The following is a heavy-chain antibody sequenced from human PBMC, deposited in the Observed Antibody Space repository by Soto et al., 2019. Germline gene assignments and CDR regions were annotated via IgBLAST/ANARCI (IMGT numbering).Heavy chain of an antibody. V-gene: IGHV3-23*01. CDR2: ISGSGGST. CDR1: GFTFSSYA. CDR3: AKRAHGLDFDY. J-gene: IGHJ4*02. Sequence: EVQLLESGGGLVQPGGSLRLSCAASGFTFSSYAMNWVRQAPGKGLEWVSVISGSGGSTYYADSVKGRFTISRDNSKNTLYLRMNSLRAEATAVYYCAKRAHGLDFDYWGQGTLVTVSS.